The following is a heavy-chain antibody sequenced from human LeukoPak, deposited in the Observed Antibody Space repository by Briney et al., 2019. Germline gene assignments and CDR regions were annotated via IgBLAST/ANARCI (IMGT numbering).Heavy chain of an antibody. Sequence: SGGSLRLSCAASGLSFSSFTMSWVRQAPARGLEWLSSMKGTGETIYADSVRGRCTLFRDGSRNTVYLQLNNLRVEDTAVYYCARASWVSTADAVRWGQGTVVTVSS. V-gene: IGHV3-23*01. J-gene: IGHJ4*02. CDR1: GLSFSSFT. CDR3: ARASWVSTADAVR. CDR2: MKGTGET. D-gene: IGHD3-16*01.